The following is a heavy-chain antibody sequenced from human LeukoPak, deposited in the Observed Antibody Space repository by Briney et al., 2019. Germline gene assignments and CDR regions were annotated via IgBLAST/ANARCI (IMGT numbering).Heavy chain of an antibody. V-gene: IGHV3-33*01. CDR3: ARDRQYLALDY. CDR2: ISYDGSNT. Sequence: PGGSLRLSCAASGFTFSSYGMHWVRQAPGKGLEWVAAISYDGSNTYYAVSVEGRFTISRDISKDTLYLQIHSLRAEDTAVYYCARDRQYLALDYWGQGTLVTVSS. CDR1: GFTFSSYG. J-gene: IGHJ4*02. D-gene: IGHD2-2*01.